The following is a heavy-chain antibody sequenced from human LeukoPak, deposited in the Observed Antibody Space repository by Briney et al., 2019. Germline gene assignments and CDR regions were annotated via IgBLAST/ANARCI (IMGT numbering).Heavy chain of an antibody. D-gene: IGHD4-17*01. CDR3: ASDEVGLRGYMDV. CDR1: GGSISTYY. V-gene: IGHV4-59*01. Sequence: NTTETLSLTCTVSGGSISTYYWTWIRQPPGKVLDWIGYIYYTGSTNYNPSLKSRFTLSVDTSKNQFSLKLSSVTAADTAVYYCASDEVGLRGYMDVWGKGTTVTVSS. J-gene: IGHJ6*03. CDR2: IYYTGST.